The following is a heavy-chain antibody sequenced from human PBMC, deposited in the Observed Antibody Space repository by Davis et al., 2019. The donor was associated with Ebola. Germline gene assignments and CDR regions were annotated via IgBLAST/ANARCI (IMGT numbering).Heavy chain of an antibody. CDR1: GGSISSDF. J-gene: IGHJ6*02. D-gene: IGHD6-19*01. Sequence: SETLSLTCNVSGGSISSDFLPWIRQPPGKGLEWIGYVYYSGSNNYNPSLKSRVTISVDTSTNHFPLKMTLVTAADTAVYYCAREVADEHVYYGMDDWGQGTTVAVSS. CDR3: AREVADEHVYYGMDD. CDR2: VYYSGSN. V-gene: IGHV4-59*01.